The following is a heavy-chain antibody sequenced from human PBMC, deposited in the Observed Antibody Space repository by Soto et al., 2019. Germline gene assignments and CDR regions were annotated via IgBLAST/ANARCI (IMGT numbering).Heavy chain of an antibody. J-gene: IGHJ4*02. V-gene: IGHV4-39*01. CDR3: ARRAIVATTRHFDY. CDR1: GGSISSSSYY. D-gene: IGHD5-12*01. CDR2: IYYSGST. Sequence: LSETLSLTCTVSGGSISSSSYYWGWIRQPPGKGLEWIGSIYYSGSTYYNPSLKSRVTISVDTSKNQFSLKLSSVTAADTAVYYCARRAIVATTRHFDYWGQGTLVTVSS.